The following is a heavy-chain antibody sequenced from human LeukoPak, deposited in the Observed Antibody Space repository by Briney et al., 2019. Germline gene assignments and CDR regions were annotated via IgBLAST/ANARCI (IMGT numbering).Heavy chain of an antibody. D-gene: IGHD3-22*01. J-gene: IGHJ1*01. CDR3: ARGSSYYDSSGSPGKYFQH. CDR1: GGSISSYY. V-gene: IGHV4-59*01. CDR2: IYYSGST. Sequence: SETLSLTCNVSGGSISSYYWSWIRQPPGKGLEWIGYIYYSGSTNYNPSLKSRVTISVDTSKNQFSLKLSSVTAADTAVYYCARGSSYYDSSGSPGKYFQHWGQGTLVTVSS.